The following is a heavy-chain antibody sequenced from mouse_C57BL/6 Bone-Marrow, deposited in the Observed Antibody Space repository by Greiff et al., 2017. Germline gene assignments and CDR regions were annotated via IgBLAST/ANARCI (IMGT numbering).Heavy chain of an antibody. CDR2: IWRGGST. Sequence: VQLQQSGPGLVQPSQSLSITCTVSGFSLTSYGVHWVRQSPGKGLEWLGVIWRGGSTDYNAAFISRLSISKDNSKSQLFFKMNSLQADDTAIYYCARGGGPYVDYWGQGTTLTVSS. V-gene: IGHV2-2*01. CDR1: GFSLTSYG. J-gene: IGHJ2*01. CDR3: ARGGGPYVDY.